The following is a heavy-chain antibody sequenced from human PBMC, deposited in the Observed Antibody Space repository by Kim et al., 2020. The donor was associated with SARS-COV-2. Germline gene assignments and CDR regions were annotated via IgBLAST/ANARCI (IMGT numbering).Heavy chain of an antibody. CDR2: ISYDGSNK. D-gene: IGHD3-10*01. CDR1: GFTFSSYG. J-gene: IGHJ6*02. V-gene: IGHV3-30*18. Sequence: GGSLRLSCAASGFTFSSYGMHWVRQAPGKGLEWVAVISYDGSNKYYADSVKGRFTISRDNSKNTLYLQMNSLRAEDTAVYYCAKDSYYGSYYYYGMDVWGQGTTVTVSS. CDR3: AKDSYYGSYYYYGMDV.